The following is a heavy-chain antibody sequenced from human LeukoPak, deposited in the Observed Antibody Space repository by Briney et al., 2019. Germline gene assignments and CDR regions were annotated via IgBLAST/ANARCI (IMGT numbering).Heavy chain of an antibody. CDR1: GFTFGSYG. D-gene: IGHD4-17*01. CDR2: ISSSSSYI. J-gene: IGHJ5*02. CDR3: ARGKTTVTTWFDP. Sequence: KSGGTLRLSCAASGFTFGSYGMHWVRQAPGKGLEWVSSISSSSSYIYYADSVKGRFTISRDNAKNSLYLQMNSLRAEDTAVYYCARGKTTVTTWFDPWGQGTLVTVSS. V-gene: IGHV3-21*01.